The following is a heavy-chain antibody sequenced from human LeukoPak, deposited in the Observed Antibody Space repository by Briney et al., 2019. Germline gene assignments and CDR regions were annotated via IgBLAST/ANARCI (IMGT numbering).Heavy chain of an antibody. Sequence: GGSLRLSCAASGFTFDNYGMSWVRQAPGKGLDWVSGINWNGGSTGYADSVKGRFTIYRDNAKKSLYLEMNSLRAEDTALYYCARGMRSSGFFDYWGQGTLVTVSS. J-gene: IGHJ4*02. V-gene: IGHV3-20*04. CDR1: GFTFDNYG. CDR2: INWNGGST. D-gene: IGHD6-19*01. CDR3: ARGMRSSGFFDY.